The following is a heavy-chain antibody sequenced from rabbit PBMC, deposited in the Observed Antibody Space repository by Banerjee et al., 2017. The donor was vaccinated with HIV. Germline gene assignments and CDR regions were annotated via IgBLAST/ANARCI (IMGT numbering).Heavy chain of an antibody. CDR2: INTSSGNT. J-gene: IGHJ4*01. CDR1: GFSFSNGYV. V-gene: IGHV1S45*01. Sequence: QEQLEESGGDLVKPEGSLTLTCTASGFSFSNGYVMCWVRQAPGKGLEWIACINTSSGNTVYATWAKGRFTISKTSWTTVTLQMTSLTAADTATYFCARDRDGDVGYGSLALWGQGTLVTVS. CDR3: ARDRDGDVGYGSLAL. D-gene: IGHD7-1*01.